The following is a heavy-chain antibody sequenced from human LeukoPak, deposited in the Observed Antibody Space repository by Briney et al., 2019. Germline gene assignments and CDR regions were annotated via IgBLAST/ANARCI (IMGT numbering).Heavy chain of an antibody. V-gene: IGHV4-59*01. Sequence: KPSETLSLTCTVSGGSISSYYWSWIRQPPGKGLEWIGYIYYSGSTNYNPTLKSRVTISVDTSKNQFSLKLSSVTAADTAVYYCARDQLWFGYWGQGTLVSVSS. CDR1: GGSISSYY. CDR3: ARDQLWFGY. CDR2: IYYSGST. D-gene: IGHD5-18*01. J-gene: IGHJ4*02.